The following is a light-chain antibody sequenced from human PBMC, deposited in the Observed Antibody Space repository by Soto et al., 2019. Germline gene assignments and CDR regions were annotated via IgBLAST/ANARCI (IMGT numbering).Light chain of an antibody. J-gene: IGLJ1*01. Sequence: QSVLTQPPSASGSPGQSVTISCTGTSSDIGAYNYVSWYQQHPGKAPKLIIYEVNERPSGVPDRFSGSKSGNTASLTVSGLQPEDEAEYYCSSFVASNNLRVFGTGTKLTV. V-gene: IGLV2-8*01. CDR3: SSFVASNNLRV. CDR1: SSDIGAYNY. CDR2: EVN.